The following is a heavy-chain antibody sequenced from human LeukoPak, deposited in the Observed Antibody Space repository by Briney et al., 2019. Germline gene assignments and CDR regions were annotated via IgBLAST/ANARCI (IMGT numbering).Heavy chain of an antibody. CDR3: ARGLATYDFWCGWSRASDYYYYYMDV. CDR2: INHSGST. CDR1: GGSFSGYY. D-gene: IGHD3-3*01. J-gene: IGHJ6*03. Sequence: SETLSLTCAVYGGSFSGYYWSWIRQPPGKGLEWIGEINHSGSTNYNPSLKSRVTISVDTSKNQFSLKLSSVTAADTAVYYCARGLATYDFWCGWSRASDYYYYYMDVWGKGTTVTVSS. V-gene: IGHV4-34*01.